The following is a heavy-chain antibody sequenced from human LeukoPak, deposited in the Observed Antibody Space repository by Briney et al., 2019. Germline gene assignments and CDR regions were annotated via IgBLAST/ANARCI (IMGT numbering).Heavy chain of an antibody. D-gene: IGHD6-25*01. CDR1: GYTFTSYD. CDR2: MNPNSGNT. CDR3: VRGSGGLADY. V-gene: IGHV1-8*03. Sequence: ASVKVSCKASGYTFTSYDINWVRQATGQGLEWMGWMNPNSGNTGYAQKFRGRVTITRNTSISTAYMELGSLRSEDTAVYYCVRGSGGLADYWGQGTLVTVSS. J-gene: IGHJ4*02.